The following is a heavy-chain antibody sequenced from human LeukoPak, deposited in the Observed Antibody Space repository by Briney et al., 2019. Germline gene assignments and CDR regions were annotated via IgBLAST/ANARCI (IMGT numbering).Heavy chain of an antibody. CDR2: IYNSGST. Sequence: PSETLSLTCTVSGGSISSYYWSWIRQPPGKGLEWIGYIYNSGSTNYNPSLKSRVTLSVDTSKNQLSLRLTSVTAADTAVYYCARGSDFGDYWGQGTLVTVSS. V-gene: IGHV4-59*01. CDR1: GGSISSYY. D-gene: IGHD4-17*01. CDR3: ARGSDFGDY. J-gene: IGHJ4*02.